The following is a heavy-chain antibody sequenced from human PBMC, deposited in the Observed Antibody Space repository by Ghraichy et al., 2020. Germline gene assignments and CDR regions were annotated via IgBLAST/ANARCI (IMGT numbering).Heavy chain of an antibody. CDR2: INPNSGGT. J-gene: IGHJ5*02. D-gene: IGHD6-25*01. Sequence: ASVKVSCKASGYTFTGYYMHWVRQAPGQGLEWMGWINPNSGGTNYAQKFQGRVTMTRDTSISTAYMELSRLRSDDTAVYYCARALIAAKNWFDPWGQGTLVTVSS. CDR1: GYTFTGYY. V-gene: IGHV1-2*02. CDR3: ARALIAAKNWFDP.